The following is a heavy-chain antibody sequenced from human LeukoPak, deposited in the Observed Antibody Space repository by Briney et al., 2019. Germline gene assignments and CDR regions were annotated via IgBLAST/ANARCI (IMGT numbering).Heavy chain of an antibody. CDR3: ARLHSSGWYRKVYGMDV. CDR2: ISAYNGKT. Sequence: ASVKDSCKASGYTFTSYGISWVGQARGQGGEGMGWISAYNGKTNNVQKLKGRVTMTTDTSTSTAYIELSSLRSDDTAVYYCARLHSSGWYRKVYGMDVWGQRTTVTVSS. V-gene: IGHV1-18*01. J-gene: IGHJ6*02. CDR1: GYTFTSYG. D-gene: IGHD6-19*01.